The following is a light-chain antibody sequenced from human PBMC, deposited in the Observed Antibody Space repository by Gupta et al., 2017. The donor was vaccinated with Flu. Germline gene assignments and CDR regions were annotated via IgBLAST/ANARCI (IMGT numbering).Light chain of an antibody. Sequence: ISCRASQSLVNTYGVTYLNWFQQRPGQSPRRLIYNVANRDSGVPDRFSGSGSDTDFTLKISRMEAEDVGVYYCTQGSHWPYTLGQGTKLEIK. V-gene: IGKV2-30*01. CDR1: QSLVNTYGVTY. CDR2: NVA. CDR3: TQGSHWPYT. J-gene: IGKJ2*01.